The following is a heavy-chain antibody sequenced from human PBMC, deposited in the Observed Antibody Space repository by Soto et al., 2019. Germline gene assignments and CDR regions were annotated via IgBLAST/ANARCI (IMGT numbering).Heavy chain of an antibody. V-gene: IGHV3-23*01. CDR3: AKHRQLVLDGMDV. D-gene: IGHD6-6*01. CDR2: ISGSGGST. CDR1: GFTFSSYA. J-gene: IGHJ6*02. Sequence: GGSLRLSCAASGFTFSSYAMSWVRQAPGKGLEWVSAISGSGGSTYYADSVKGRFTISRDNSKNTLYLQMKSLRAEDTAVYYCAKHRQLVLDGMDVWGQGTTVTVSS.